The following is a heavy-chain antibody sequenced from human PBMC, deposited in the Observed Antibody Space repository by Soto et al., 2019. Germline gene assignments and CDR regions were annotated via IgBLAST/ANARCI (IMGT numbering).Heavy chain of an antibody. V-gene: IGHV1-18*01. CDR2: ISAYNGNT. D-gene: IGHD6-6*01. CDR3: ARDLSSGGGFDY. Sequence: QVQLVQSGAEVKKPGASVKVSCKASGYTFTSYGISWVRQAPGXXXXGMGWISAYNGNTNYAQKLQGRVTMTTDTSTSTAYMELRSLRSDDTAVYYCARDLSSGGGFDYWGQGTLVTVSS. CDR1: GYTFTSYG. J-gene: IGHJ4*02.